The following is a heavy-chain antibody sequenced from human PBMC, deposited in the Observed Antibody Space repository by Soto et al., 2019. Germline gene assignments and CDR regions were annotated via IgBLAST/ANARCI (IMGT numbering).Heavy chain of an antibody. J-gene: IGHJ4*02. CDR3: TRWPADF. CDR1: GITLSNAW. Sequence: EVQVVESGGGLVKPGGSLRLSCAVSGITLSNAWMSWVRQPPGKGLEWVASIKRKSEGGTTDYAARGKCSFTISRDDSQNMLFLDMDGLKTEDTSVYYGTRWPADFWGQGTLVIVSS. V-gene: IGHV3-15*01. CDR2: IKRKSEGGTT.